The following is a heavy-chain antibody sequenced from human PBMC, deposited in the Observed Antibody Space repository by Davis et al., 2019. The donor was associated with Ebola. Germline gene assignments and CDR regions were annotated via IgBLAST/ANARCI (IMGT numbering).Heavy chain of an antibody. CDR2: ISSASAAL. Sequence: PGGSLRLSCEASGFTFSTSGMNWVRLAPGKGLEWISYISSASAALYYADSVKGRFTISRDNSKNTLYLQMNSLRAEDTAVYYCAKEEGGYYFDYWGQGTLVTVSS. V-gene: IGHV3-48*01. CDR1: GFTFSTSG. CDR3: AKEEGGYYFDY. D-gene: IGHD3-16*01. J-gene: IGHJ4*02.